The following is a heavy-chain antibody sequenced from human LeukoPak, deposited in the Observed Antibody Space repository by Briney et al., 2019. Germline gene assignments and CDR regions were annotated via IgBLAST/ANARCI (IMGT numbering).Heavy chain of an antibody. CDR2: ISSSSSTI. J-gene: IGHJ5*02. D-gene: IGHD4-17*01. CDR1: GFTFSSYS. Sequence: GGSLRLSCAASGFTFSSYSMNWVRQAPGKGLEWVSYISSSSSTIYYADSVKGRFTISRDNAKNSLYLQMNSLRAEDTAVYYCARGGGDYVGWFDPWGQGTLVTVSS. V-gene: IGHV3-48*04. CDR3: ARGGGDYVGWFDP.